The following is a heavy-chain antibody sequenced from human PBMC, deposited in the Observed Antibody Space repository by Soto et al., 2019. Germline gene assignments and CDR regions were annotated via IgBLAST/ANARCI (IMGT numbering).Heavy chain of an antibody. CDR3: SRHQEGRSMVFYGMDV. J-gene: IGHJ6*02. D-gene: IGHD3-10*01. CDR2: IRTKSNNFAT. CDR1: GFTLSGSD. V-gene: IGHV3-73*01. Sequence: GGSLRLSCAASGFTLSGSDIHWVRQASGKGLEWVGRIRTKSNNFATSYAESVRGRFTISRDDSDNTASLQMSSLKTEDTAIYYCSRHQEGRSMVFYGMDVWGQGSTVTVSS.